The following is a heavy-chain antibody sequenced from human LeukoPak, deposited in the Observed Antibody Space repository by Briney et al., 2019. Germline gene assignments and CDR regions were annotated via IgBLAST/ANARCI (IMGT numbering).Heavy chain of an antibody. CDR1: GYTFTSYY. V-gene: IGHV1-46*01. CDR2: INPSGGST. CDR3: ASLVGWSGYYSDAFDI. Sequence: ASVKVSCKASGYTFTSYYMHWVRQAPGQGLEWMGIINPSGGSTSCAQKFQGRVTMTRDTSTSTVYMELSSLRSEDTAVYYCASLVGWSGYYSDAFDIWGQGTMVTASS. J-gene: IGHJ3*02. D-gene: IGHD3-3*01.